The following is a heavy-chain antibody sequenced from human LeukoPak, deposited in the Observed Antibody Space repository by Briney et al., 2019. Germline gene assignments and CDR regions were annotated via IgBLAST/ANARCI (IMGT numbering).Heavy chain of an antibody. CDR3: ATYTQCFGAPGTDY. CDR2: IDKDGSEK. D-gene: IGHD3-10*01. V-gene: IGHV3-7*01. Sequence: GGSLRHSCAVSGFTFSKYWMRWVRQAPGKGLEWVASIDKDGSEKRYADSVKGRFTISRDNAKSSVYLQMTSLGAEDTAVYYCATYTQCFGAPGTDYWGPGTLVTVSS. CDR1: GFTFSKYW. J-gene: IGHJ4*02.